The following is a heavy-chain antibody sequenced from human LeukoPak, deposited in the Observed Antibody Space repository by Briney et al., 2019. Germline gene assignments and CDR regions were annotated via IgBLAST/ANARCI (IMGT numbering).Heavy chain of an antibody. J-gene: IGHJ6*03. CDR3: ARVSSQMYSSGWSEPSYYYYYMDV. CDR1: GGTFSSYA. Sequence: GASVKVSCKASGGTFSSYAISWVRQAPGQGLEWMGGIIPIFGTANYAQKFQGRDTITADESTSTAYMGLSSLRSEDTAVYYCARVSSQMYSSGWSEPSYYYYYMDVWGKGTTVTISS. V-gene: IGHV1-69*13. D-gene: IGHD6-19*01. CDR2: IIPIFGTA.